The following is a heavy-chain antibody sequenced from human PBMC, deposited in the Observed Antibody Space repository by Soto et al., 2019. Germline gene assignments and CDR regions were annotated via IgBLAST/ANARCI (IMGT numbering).Heavy chain of an antibody. CDR3: AKDTPQEWLLVFHY. V-gene: IGHV3-23*01. J-gene: IGHJ4*02. CDR1: GFTFSNYA. CDR2: ISGSGDST. D-gene: IGHD3-3*01. Sequence: GGSLRLSCAASGFTFSNYAMSWVRQAPGKGLEWVSAISGSGDSTYYANSVKGRFTISRDNSKNTLYLQMNSLRAEDTAVYYCAKDTPQEWLLVFHYWGQGTLVTVSS.